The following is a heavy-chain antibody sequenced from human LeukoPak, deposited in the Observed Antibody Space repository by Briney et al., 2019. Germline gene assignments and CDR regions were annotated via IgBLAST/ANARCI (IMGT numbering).Heavy chain of an antibody. CDR3: AFGRYPFDH. Sequence: GGSLRLSCAASGFFGSEYYMNWVRQAPGKGLEWVSLIHTGGTTYYAESVKGRFTIFRDNSKNTLYLQMNSLTNEDTAVYYCAFGRYPFDHWGRGTLVTVSS. V-gene: IGHV3-66*01. CDR1: GFFGSEYY. CDR2: IHTGGTT. J-gene: IGHJ4*02. D-gene: IGHD3-16*02.